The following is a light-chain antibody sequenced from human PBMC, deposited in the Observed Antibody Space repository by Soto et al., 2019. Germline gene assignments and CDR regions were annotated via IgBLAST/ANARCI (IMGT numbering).Light chain of an antibody. Sequence: QSVLTQPASVSGSPGQSSTISCTGTSSDVGSYNLVSWYQQHPGKAPKVMIYEGSKRPSGVSNRFSGSKSGNTASLTISGLQAEDEADYYCCSYAGSSDVFGTGTKVTV. J-gene: IGLJ1*01. CDR2: EGS. CDR3: CSYAGSSDV. CDR1: SSDVGSYNL. V-gene: IGLV2-23*01.